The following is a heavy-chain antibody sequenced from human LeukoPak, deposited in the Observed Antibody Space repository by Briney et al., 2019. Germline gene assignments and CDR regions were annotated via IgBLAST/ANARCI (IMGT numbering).Heavy chain of an antibody. V-gene: IGHV4-34*01. D-gene: IGHD3-10*01. J-gene: IGHJ4*02. CDR3: SRMVRGVFDY. Sequence: SETLSLTCAVYGESFSGYYWSWIRQPPGKGLEWIGDINHSGSANYNPSLKSRVTMSVDTSKKHFSLKLSSVTAADTAVYYCSRMVRGVFDYWGQGTLVTVSS. CDR2: INHSGSA. CDR1: GESFSGYY.